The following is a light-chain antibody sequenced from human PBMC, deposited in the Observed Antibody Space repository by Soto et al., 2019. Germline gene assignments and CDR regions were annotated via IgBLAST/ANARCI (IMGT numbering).Light chain of an antibody. CDR3: CSFAGSTPYV. V-gene: IGLV2-23*02. CDR1: SSDIGRYKL. Sequence: QSVPTQPASVSGSPGQSITISCIGTSSDIGRYKLVSWYQHHPGKAPKLIIYEVAKRPSGVSNRFSASKSGNTASLTISGLQAEDEADYYCCSFAGSTPYVFGTGTKVTVL. CDR2: EVA. J-gene: IGLJ1*01.